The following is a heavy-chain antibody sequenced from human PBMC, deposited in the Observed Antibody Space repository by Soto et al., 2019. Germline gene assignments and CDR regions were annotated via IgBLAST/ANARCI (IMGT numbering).Heavy chain of an antibody. J-gene: IGHJ4*02. CDR3: AKLYDSSGYSPNY. Sequence: GSLRLSCAASGFTFSSYGMHWVRQAPGKGLEWVAVISYDGSNKYYADSVKGRFTISRDNSKNTLYLQMNSLRAEDTAVYYCAKLYDSSGYSPNYWGQGTLVTVSS. CDR2: ISYDGSNK. V-gene: IGHV3-30*18. D-gene: IGHD3-22*01. CDR1: GFTFSSYG.